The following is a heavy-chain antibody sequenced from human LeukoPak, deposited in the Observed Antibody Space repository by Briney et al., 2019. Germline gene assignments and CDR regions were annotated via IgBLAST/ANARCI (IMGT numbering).Heavy chain of an antibody. J-gene: IGHJ4*01. CDR3: ARSYGGFDY. CDR2: ISDDGTST. Sequence: SGGSLRLSCAASGFSFSSSLMHWVRQAPGKGLMWVSRISDDGTSTMYAASVKGRLTMSRSNAKNTLSPQMDSLTAEDTAVYYCARSYGGFDYWGQGVLVTVS. V-gene: IGHV3-74*03. D-gene: IGHD4-23*01. CDR1: GFSFSSSL.